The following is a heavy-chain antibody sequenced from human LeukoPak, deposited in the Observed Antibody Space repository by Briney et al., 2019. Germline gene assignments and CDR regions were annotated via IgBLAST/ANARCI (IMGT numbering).Heavy chain of an antibody. CDR1: GFNLSNNY. V-gene: IGHV3-53*01. CDR3: ARDTGGEFDF. J-gene: IGHJ4*02. CDR2: IYSGGST. Sequence: GGSLRLSCAASGFNLSNNYMSWVRQAPGKGLKWVSIIYSGGSTYYADSVKGRFTISRDNSKNTLYLQMNSLTAEDTAVYYCARDTGGEFDFWGQGTLVTVSS. D-gene: IGHD7-27*01.